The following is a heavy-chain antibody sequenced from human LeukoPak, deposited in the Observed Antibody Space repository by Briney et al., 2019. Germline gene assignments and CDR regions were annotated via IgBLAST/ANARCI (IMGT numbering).Heavy chain of an antibody. V-gene: IGHV4-61*02. D-gene: IGHD3-22*01. CDR3: ATHDKTSSGYYGY. CDR1: GGSISSGSYY. J-gene: IGHJ4*02. Sequence: SQTLSLTCTVSGGSISSGSYYWSWIRQPAGKGPEWIGRIYTSGSTNYNPSLKSRVTISVDTSKNQFSLKLSSVTAADTAVYYCATHDKTSSGYYGYWGQGTLVTVSS. CDR2: IYTSGST.